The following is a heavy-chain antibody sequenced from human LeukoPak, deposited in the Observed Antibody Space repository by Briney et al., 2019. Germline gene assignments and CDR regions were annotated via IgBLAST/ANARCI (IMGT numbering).Heavy chain of an antibody. CDR3: AKSELPLDPGSGLFDY. J-gene: IGHJ4*02. CDR2: ISSSSSTI. CDR1: GFTFSSYS. V-gene: IGHV3-48*01. D-gene: IGHD3-10*01. Sequence: GGSLRLSCAASGFTFSSYSMNWVRQAPGKGLEWVSYISSSSSTIYYADSVKGRFTISRDNAKNSLYLQMNSLRAEDTAVYYCAKSELPLDPGSGLFDYWGQGTLVTVSS.